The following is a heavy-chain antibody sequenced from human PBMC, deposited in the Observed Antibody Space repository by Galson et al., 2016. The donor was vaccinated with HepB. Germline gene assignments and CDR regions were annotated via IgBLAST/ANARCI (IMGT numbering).Heavy chain of an antibody. CDR2: IYYTGSA. J-gene: IGHJ6*02. Sequence: TLSLTCTVSGASISSGDFYWSWIRQFPGMGLEWIGYIYYTGSAYYNPSLQSRVTISIATSKNQFSLKLRSVTVADTAVYDCVRRHNSNFGPLDVWGQGTTVTVSS. CDR3: VRRHNSNFGPLDV. V-gene: IGHV4-30-4*01. D-gene: IGHD3-3*01. CDR1: GASISSGDFY.